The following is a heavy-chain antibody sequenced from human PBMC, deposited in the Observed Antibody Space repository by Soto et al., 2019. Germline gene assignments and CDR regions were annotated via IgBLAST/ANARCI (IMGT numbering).Heavy chain of an antibody. CDR1: GFTFSSYG. CDR3: AREGRITMVRGGYFAY. Sequence: QVQLVESGGGVVQPGRSLRLSCAASGFTFSSYGMHWVRQAPGKGLEWVAVTWYDGSNKYYADSVKGRFTISRDNSKNTLYLQMTSLKAEDTAVYYCAREGRITMVRGGYFAYWGQGTLVTVSS. D-gene: IGHD3-10*01. V-gene: IGHV3-33*01. CDR2: TWYDGSNK. J-gene: IGHJ4*02.